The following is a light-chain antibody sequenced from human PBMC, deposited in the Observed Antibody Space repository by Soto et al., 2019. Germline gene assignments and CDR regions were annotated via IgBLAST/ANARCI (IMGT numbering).Light chain of an antibody. CDR1: QSISSW. V-gene: IGKV1-5*01. J-gene: IGKJ4*01. CDR3: QQYNSHPLT. Sequence: DIQMTQSPSTLSASVGDRVTITCRASQSISSWLAWYQQKPGKAPKLLIYDASSLESGVPSRFSGSGSGTEFTLTISSLQPADFATYYCQQYNSHPLTFGGGTKVEIK. CDR2: DAS.